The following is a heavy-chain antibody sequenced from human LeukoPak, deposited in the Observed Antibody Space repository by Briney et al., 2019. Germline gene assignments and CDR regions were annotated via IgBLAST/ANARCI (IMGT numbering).Heavy chain of an antibody. CDR3: ARGAVAGTSDGMDV. V-gene: IGHV4-59*12. CDR1: GGSISSYY. J-gene: IGHJ6*02. D-gene: IGHD6-19*01. CDR2: IYYSGST. Sequence: SETLSLTCAVSGGSISSYYWSWIRQPPGKGLEWIGYIYYSGSTNYNPSLKSRVTISVDTSKNQFSLKLSSVTAADTAVYYCARGAVAGTSDGMDVWGQGTTVTVSS.